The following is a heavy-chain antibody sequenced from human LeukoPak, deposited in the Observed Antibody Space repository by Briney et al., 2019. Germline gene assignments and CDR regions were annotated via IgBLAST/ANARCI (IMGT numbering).Heavy chain of an antibody. CDR1: GGSISSYY. CDR2: IYYSGST. J-gene: IGHJ6*02. Sequence: PSETLSLTCTVSGGSISSYYWSWIRQPPGKGLEWIGYIYYSGSTNYNPSLKSRVTISVDTSKNQFSLKLSSVTAADTAVYYCARVYYYGSGSRNRYYYGMDVWGQGTTVTVSS. V-gene: IGHV4-59*01. CDR3: ARVYYYGSGSRNRYYYGMDV. D-gene: IGHD3-10*01.